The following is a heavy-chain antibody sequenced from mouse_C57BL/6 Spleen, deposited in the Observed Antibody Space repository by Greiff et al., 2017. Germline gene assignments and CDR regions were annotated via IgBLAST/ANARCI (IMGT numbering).Heavy chain of an antibody. V-gene: IGHV1-39*01. D-gene: IGHD2-1*01. CDR1: GYSFTDYN. Sequence: EVQLQQSGPELVKPGASVKISCKASGYSFTDYNMNWVKQSNGKSLEWIGVINPNYGTTSYNQKFKGKATLTVDQSSSTAYMQLNSLTSEDSAVYYGARGRIGYYGKEDYAMDYWGQGTSVTVSS. J-gene: IGHJ4*01. CDR3: ARGRIGYYGKEDYAMDY. CDR2: INPNYGTT.